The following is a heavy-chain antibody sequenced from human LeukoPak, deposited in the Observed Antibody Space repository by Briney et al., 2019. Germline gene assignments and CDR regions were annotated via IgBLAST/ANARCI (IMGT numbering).Heavy chain of an antibody. Sequence: GGSLRLSCVAYGFNFRDYSMNWVRQAPGKGLDWVSGISGTSSYMYYGDSVKGRFTVSRDNAKNSLYLQMESLRVEDTAVYYCARVAEYYDFWSGYYKSWFDPWGQGTLVTVSS. V-gene: IGHV3-21*01. CDR2: ISGTSSYM. D-gene: IGHD3-3*01. CDR3: ARVAEYYDFWSGYYKSWFDP. J-gene: IGHJ5*02. CDR1: GFNFRDYS.